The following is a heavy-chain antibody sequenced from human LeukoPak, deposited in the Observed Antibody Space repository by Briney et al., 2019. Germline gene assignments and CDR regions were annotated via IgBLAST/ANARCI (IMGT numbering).Heavy chain of an antibody. J-gene: IGHJ4*02. D-gene: IGHD6-19*01. CDR3: ARRRRIAVAGLGGYFDY. V-gene: IGHV4-39*01. CDR2: IYYSGST. Sequence: TSETLSLTCTVSGVSISSSSYYWGWIRQPPGKGLEWIGSIYYSGSTYYNPSLKSRVTISVDTSKNQFSLKLSSVTAADTAVYYCARRRRIAVAGLGGYFDYWGRGTLVTVSS. CDR1: GVSISSSSYY.